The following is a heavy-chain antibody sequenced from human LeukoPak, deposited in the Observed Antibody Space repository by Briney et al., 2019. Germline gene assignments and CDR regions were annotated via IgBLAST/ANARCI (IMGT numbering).Heavy chain of an antibody. CDR1: GYTLTELS. Sequence: VASVKVSCKVSGYTLTELSMHWVRQAPGKGLEWMGGFDPEDGETIYAQKFQGRVTMTEDTSADTAYMELSSLRSEDTAVYYCATGRNYDSSGYYYSYWGQGTLVTVSS. CDR3: ATGRNYDSSGYYYSY. D-gene: IGHD3-22*01. V-gene: IGHV1-24*01. CDR2: FDPEDGET. J-gene: IGHJ4*02.